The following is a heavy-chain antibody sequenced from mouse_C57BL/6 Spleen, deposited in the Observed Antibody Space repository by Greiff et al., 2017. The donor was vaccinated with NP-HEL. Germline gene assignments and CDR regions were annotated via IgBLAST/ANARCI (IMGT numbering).Heavy chain of an antibody. CDR1: GYSITSGYY. CDR2: ISYDGSN. J-gene: IGHJ2*01. D-gene: IGHD2-4*01. Sequence: VQLQESGPGLVKPSQSLSLTCSVTGYSITSGYYWNWIRQFPGNKLEWMGYISYDGSNNYNPSLKNRISITRDTSKNQFFLKLNSVTTEDTATYYCAILLYDYDDYWGQGTTLTVSS. CDR3: AILLYDYDDY. V-gene: IGHV3-6*01.